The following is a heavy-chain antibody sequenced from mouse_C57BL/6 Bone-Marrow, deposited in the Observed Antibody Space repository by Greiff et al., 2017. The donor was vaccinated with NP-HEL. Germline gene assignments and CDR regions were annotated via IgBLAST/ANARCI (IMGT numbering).Heavy chain of an antibody. Sequence: VQLQQSGPELVKPGASVKIPCKASGYTFTDYNMDWVKQSHGKSLEWIGDINPNNGGTIYNQKFKGKATLTVDKSSSTAYMELRSLTSEDTAVYYCARMTTVVAPAWYVEVWGTGTTVTVSS. V-gene: IGHV1-18*01. J-gene: IGHJ1*03. CDR2: INPNNGGT. CDR3: ARMTTVVAPAWYVEV. CDR1: GYTFTDYN. D-gene: IGHD1-1*01.